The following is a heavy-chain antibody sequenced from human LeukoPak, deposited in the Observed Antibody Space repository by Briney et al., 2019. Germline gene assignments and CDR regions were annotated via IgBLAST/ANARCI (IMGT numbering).Heavy chain of an antibody. Sequence: GGSLRLSCAASGFTFSSYWMSWVRQAPGKGLEWVANIKQDGSDKYYVDSVKGRFTISRDNAKNSLFLQMNSLRAEDTAVYYCARVRCSSNSCFPDYWGQGTLVTVSS. CDR3: ARVRCSSNSCFPDY. CDR1: GFTFSSYW. V-gene: IGHV3-7*01. CDR2: IKQDGSDK. J-gene: IGHJ4*02. D-gene: IGHD2-2*01.